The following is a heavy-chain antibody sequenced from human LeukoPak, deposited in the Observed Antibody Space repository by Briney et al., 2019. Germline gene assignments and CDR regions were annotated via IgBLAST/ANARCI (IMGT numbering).Heavy chain of an antibody. CDR3: AREEYCSSTSCSPRFDY. V-gene: IGHV1-8*01. Sequence: ASVKVSCKASGYTFTSYDINWVRQATGQGLEWMGWMNPNSGNTGYAQKFQGRVTMTRNTSISTAYMELSSLRSEDTAVYYCAREEYCSSTSCSPRFDYWGQGTLVTVSS. CDR1: GYTFTSYD. CDR2: MNPNSGNT. J-gene: IGHJ4*02. D-gene: IGHD2-2*01.